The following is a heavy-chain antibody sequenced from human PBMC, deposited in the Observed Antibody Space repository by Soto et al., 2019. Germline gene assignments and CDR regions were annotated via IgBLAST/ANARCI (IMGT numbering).Heavy chain of an antibody. J-gene: IGHJ4*02. D-gene: IGHD3-22*01. CDR1: GFTFTSSA. CDR2: IVVGSGNT. Sequence: SVKVSCKASGFTFTSSAMQWVRQARGQRLEWIGWIVVGSGNTNYAQKFQERVTITRDMSTSTAYMELTSLRSEDTAVYYCGALYYYDSSGYYFDYWGQGTLVTVSS. CDR3: GALYYYDSSGYYFDY. V-gene: IGHV1-58*02.